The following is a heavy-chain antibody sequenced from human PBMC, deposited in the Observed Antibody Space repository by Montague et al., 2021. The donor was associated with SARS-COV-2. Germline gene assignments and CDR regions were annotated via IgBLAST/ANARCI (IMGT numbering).Heavy chain of an antibody. D-gene: IGHD2-21*01. CDR3: ARDHMSPFDY. V-gene: IGHV3-48*03. J-gene: IGHJ4*02. Sequence: SLRLSCAASGFPFRNYEMNWIRQTPGRGLEWISYISTRASSIHYADSVEGRFTISRDDAKNFLYLEMHSLRAEDTAVYFCARDHMSPFDYWGQGTLVTVSS. CDR1: GFPFRNYE. CDR2: ISTRASSI.